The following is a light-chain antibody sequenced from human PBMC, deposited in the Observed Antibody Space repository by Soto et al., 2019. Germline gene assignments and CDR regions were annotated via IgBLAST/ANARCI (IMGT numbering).Light chain of an antibody. CDR3: QQTYSTPWT. V-gene: IGKV1-39*01. CDR1: QSIGTD. CDR2: GAS. J-gene: IGKJ1*01. Sequence: DIQMTQSPSSLSASMGHRVSITCRASQSIGTDLNWYQQKPGKAPKLLIYGASTLQGGVPSRFSGSVSGTEFTLTISSLQPGDLATYCCQQTYSTPWTFGQGTKVDI.